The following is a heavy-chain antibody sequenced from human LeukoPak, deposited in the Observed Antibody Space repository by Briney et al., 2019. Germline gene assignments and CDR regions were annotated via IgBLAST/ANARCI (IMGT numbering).Heavy chain of an antibody. CDR3: AREMQGSSGDYPMAYYMDV. Sequence: VKPCCKASGGTFSSSAVSWVRRAPGHGLEWRGGIIPIFGIANYAQKLQGRVTITADESTSTAYMELSSLRSEDTAVYYCAREMQGSSGDYPMAYYMDVWGKGTTVTISS. CDR1: GGTFSSSA. V-gene: IGHV1-69*13. D-gene: IGHD3-22*01. CDR2: IIPIFGIA. J-gene: IGHJ6*03.